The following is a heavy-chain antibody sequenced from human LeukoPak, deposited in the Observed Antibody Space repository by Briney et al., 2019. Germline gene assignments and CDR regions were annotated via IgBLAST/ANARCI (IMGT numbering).Heavy chain of an antibody. Sequence: GGSLRLSCAASGFTCSTYVMSWVRQAPGKGLEWLSLILHNGDSTYYADSVKGRFTISRDNSKNTLYLQMNSLRAEDTAVYYCARDLVDYGDPDDAFDIWGQGTMVTVSS. V-gene: IGHV3-23*01. CDR1: GFTCSTYV. CDR2: ILHNGDST. CDR3: ARDLVDYGDPDDAFDI. D-gene: IGHD4-17*01. J-gene: IGHJ3*02.